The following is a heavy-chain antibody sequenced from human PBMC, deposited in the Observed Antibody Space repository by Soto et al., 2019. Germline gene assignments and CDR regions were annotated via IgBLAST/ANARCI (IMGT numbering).Heavy chain of an antibody. J-gene: IGHJ6*02. Sequence: SETLSLTCAVYGGSFCGYYWSGIRQPPGKGLEWIGEINHSGSTNYNPSLKSRVTISVDTSKNQFSLKLSSVTAADTAVYYCARGSAAMVTRSLVLDVWGQGTTVTVSS. D-gene: IGHD5-18*01. CDR1: GGSFCGYY. CDR2: INHSGST. V-gene: IGHV4-34*01. CDR3: ARGSAAMVTRSLVLDV.